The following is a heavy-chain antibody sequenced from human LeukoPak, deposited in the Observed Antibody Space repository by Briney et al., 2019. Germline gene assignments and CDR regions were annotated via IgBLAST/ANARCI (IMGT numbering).Heavy chain of an antibody. D-gene: IGHD6-13*01. V-gene: IGHV3-74*01. J-gene: IGHJ4*02. Sequence: GGSLRLSCAASGFIVSSNFMSWVRQAPGKGLVWVSRISPTGSTTSYADSVKGRFTVSRDNAKNTLYLQVNNLRAEDTAVYYCARGPSSNWSGLDFWGQGTLLTVSS. CDR3: ARGPSSNWSGLDF. CDR2: ISPTGSTT. CDR1: GFIVSSNF.